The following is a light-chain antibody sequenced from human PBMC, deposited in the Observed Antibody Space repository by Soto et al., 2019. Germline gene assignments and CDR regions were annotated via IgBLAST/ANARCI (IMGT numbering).Light chain of an antibody. Sequence: DIPMTQSPRFLSASVGDRVTITCRASQNIRTYLTWYQQKPGKGPTVLIYAASTLQRGVPSRFSDSTTGTDFTLTITGLQPEDSATYYCQQTLSVPRTFGLGTKVEIK. J-gene: IGKJ1*01. CDR1: QNIRTY. CDR2: AAS. V-gene: IGKV1-39*01. CDR3: QQTLSVPRT.